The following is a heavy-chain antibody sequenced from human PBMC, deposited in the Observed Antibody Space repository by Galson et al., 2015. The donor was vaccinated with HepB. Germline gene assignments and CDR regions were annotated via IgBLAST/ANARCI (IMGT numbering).Heavy chain of an antibody. V-gene: IGHV1-3*01. J-gene: IGHJ6*02. CDR1: GSTFTSYA. Sequence: SVKVSCKASGSTFTSYAMHWVRQAPGQRLEWMGWINAGNGNTKYSQKFQGRVTITRDTSASTAYMDLSSLRSEDTAVYYCARYRLITMVRGVTDGMDVWGQGTTFTVSS. D-gene: IGHD3-10*01. CDR2: INAGNGNT. CDR3: ARYRLITMVRGVTDGMDV.